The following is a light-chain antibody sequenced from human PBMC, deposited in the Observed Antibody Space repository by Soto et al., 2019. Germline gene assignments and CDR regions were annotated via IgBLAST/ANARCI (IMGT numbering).Light chain of an antibody. V-gene: IGLV1-51*01. J-gene: IGLJ2*01. Sequence: QSVLTQPPSVSAAPGQKVMISCSGSSSNIGNNYVSWYQQLPGTAPRLLIYDANKRPSEIPDRFSGSKSATSATLGITGLQTGDEADYYCGAWDTSLSGVVFGGGTKLTVL. CDR3: GAWDTSLSGVV. CDR1: SSNIGNNY. CDR2: DAN.